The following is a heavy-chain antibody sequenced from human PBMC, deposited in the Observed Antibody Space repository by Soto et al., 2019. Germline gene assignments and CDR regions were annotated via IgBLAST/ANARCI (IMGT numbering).Heavy chain of an antibody. V-gene: IGHV3-30-3*01. CDR1: GFTFSSYA. J-gene: IGHJ5*02. D-gene: IGHD4-4*01. CDR2: ISYDGSNK. CDR3: ASLTTVTTWDWFDP. Sequence: QVPLVESGGGVVQPGRSLRLSCAASGFTFSSYAMHWVRQAPGKGLEWVAVISYDGSNKYYADSVKGRFTISRDNSKNTLYLQMNSLRAEDTAVYYCASLTTVTTWDWFDPWGQGTLVTVSS.